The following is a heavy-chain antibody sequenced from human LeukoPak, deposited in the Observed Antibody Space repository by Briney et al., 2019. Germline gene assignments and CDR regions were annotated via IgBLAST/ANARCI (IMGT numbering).Heavy chain of an antibody. CDR1: GFTFSTYFW. CDR2: LRSDGGSS. D-gene: IGHD4-23*01. V-gene: IGHV3-74*01. Sequence: GGSLRLSCAASGFTFSTYFWMHWVRQAPGKGLVGVSRLRSDGGSSAYADFVRGRFTISRDNARNTLYLQMNSLRAEDTAVYYCARDLDLGGYSSFVSWGQGTLVTVSS. CDR3: ARDLDLGGYSSFVS. J-gene: IGHJ4*02.